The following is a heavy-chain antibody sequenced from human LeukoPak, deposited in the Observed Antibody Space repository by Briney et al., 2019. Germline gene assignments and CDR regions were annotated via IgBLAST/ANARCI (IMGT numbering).Heavy chain of an antibody. J-gene: IGHJ4*02. CDR2: IYHSGST. D-gene: IGHD6-19*01. Sequence: SQTLSLTCTVSGGSISSGGYYWSWIRQPPGKGLEWIGYIYHSGSTYYNPSLKSRVTISVDRSKNQFSLKLSSVTAADTAVYYCARGRNKGSGWYGGFDYWGQGTLVTVSS. V-gene: IGHV4-30-2*01. CDR3: ARGRNKGSGWYGGFDY. CDR1: GGSISSGGYY.